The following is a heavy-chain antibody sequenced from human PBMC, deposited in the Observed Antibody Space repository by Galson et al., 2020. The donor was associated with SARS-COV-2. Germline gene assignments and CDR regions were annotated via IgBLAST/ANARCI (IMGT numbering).Heavy chain of an antibody. J-gene: IGHJ4*02. CDR2: ISYXGSNK. D-gene: IGHD3-16*02. CDR3: ARSVWGSYRPVFDY. Sequence: GESLKISCAASGFTFSSYAMHWVRQAPGKGLEWVAVISYXGSNKYYXDSVKGRFTISRDNSKNTLYLQMNSLRAEDTAVYYCARSVWGSYRPVFDYWGQGTLVTVSS. V-gene: IGHV3-30-3*01. CDR1: GFTFSSYA.